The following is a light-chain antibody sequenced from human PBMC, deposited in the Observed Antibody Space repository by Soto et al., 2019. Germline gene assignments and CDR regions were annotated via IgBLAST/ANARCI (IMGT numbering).Light chain of an antibody. J-gene: IGKJ1*01. CDR3: QQYETFSGT. Sequence: DIHMTQSPSSVSASVGDRVAITCRASQGISSWLAWYQQKPGKAPKLLIYAASSLQSGVPSRFSGSGSGTKFTLTIASLQPDDFATYYCQQYETFSGTFGPGTKVDIK. CDR1: QGISSW. V-gene: IGKV1-12*01. CDR2: AAS.